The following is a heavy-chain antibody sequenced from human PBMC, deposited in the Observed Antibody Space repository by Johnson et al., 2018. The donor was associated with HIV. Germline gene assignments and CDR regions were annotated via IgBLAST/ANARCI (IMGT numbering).Heavy chain of an antibody. J-gene: IGHJ3*02. D-gene: IGHD3-22*01. Sequence: QVQLVESGGGLVQPGGSLRLSCAASGFTFSDYYMSWIRQAPGKGLEWVSYISSSGSTIYYADSVKGRFTISRDNAKNSLYLQMNSLRAEDTAVYYCARVGYYYDSSGYYPHGAFDIWGQGTMVTVSS. CDR1: GFTFSDYY. CDR2: ISSSGSTI. V-gene: IGHV3-11*01. CDR3: ARVGYYYDSSGYYPHGAFDI.